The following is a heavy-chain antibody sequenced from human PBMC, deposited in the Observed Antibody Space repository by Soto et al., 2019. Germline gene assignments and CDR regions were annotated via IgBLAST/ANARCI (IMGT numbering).Heavy chain of an antibody. J-gene: IGHJ5*01. CDR1: GXTFTNYS. CDR2: ISASGGRT. D-gene: IGHD2-21*02. V-gene: IGHV3-23*01. Sequence: GSLRLSCAASGXTFTNYSMSWVRRAPGKGLEWVSSISASGGRTYYADSAKGRLTRSRDNSKNTLYLHMSSLRPEYTALYYCAKDLVVVSAIFASWGQGTLGTVSS. CDR3: AKDLVVVSAIFAS.